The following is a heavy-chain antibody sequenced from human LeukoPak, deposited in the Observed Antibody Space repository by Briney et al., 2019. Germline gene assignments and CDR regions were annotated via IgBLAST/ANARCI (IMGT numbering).Heavy chain of an antibody. CDR1: GGSISSSSYY. Sequence: SETLSLTCTVSGGSISSSSYYWGWIRQPPGKGLEWIGSIYYSGSTYYNPSLKSRVTISVDTSKNQSSLKLSSVTAADTAVYYCARLDIVVVPAAPPDYWGQGTLVTVSS. CDR2: IYYSGST. CDR3: ARLDIVVVPAAPPDY. D-gene: IGHD2-2*03. V-gene: IGHV4-39*01. J-gene: IGHJ4*02.